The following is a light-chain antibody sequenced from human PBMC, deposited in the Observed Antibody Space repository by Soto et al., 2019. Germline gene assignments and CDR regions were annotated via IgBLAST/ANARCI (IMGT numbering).Light chain of an antibody. J-gene: IGKJ3*01. CDR2: AAS. CDR1: QGSSNY. Sequence: EIQMSQSPSSLSASVGDRVDIGGRGSQGSSNYLAWYQQKPGKVPKLLIYAASTLRSGVPSRFSGSGSGTDFTLTIHSLQHEDVAAYYCQTSNSAPRAFTFARGTKVDIK. V-gene: IGKV1-27*01. CDR3: QTSNSAPRAFT.